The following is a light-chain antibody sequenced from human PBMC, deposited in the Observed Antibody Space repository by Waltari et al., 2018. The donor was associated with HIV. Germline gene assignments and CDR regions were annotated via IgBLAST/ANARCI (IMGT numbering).Light chain of an antibody. CDR3: CSYAGGSRV. CDR2: GVS. Sequence: QSALTQPRSVSGSPGQSVTISCTGTSSDVGGYNFVSWYQQHPGKVPKLLVYGVSKRPSGVPDRFSGSKSGNTASLTISGRQVEDEGDYYCCSYAGGSRVVGTGTKVTVL. CDR1: SSDVGGYNF. J-gene: IGLJ1*01. V-gene: IGLV2-11*01.